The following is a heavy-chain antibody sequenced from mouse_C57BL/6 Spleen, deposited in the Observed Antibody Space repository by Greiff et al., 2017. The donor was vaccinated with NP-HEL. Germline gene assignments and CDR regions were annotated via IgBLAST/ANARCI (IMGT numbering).Heavy chain of an antibody. CDR1: GYTFTSYG. V-gene: IGHV1-81*01. CDR2: IYPRSGNT. D-gene: IGHD2-3*01. CDR3: ARRDGYVDY. Sequence: VKLQESGAELARPGASVKLSCKASGYTFTSYGISWVKQRTGQGLEWIGEIYPRSGNTYYNEKFKGKATLTADKSSSTAYMELRSLTSEDSAVYFCARRDGYVDYWGQGTTLTVSS. J-gene: IGHJ2*01.